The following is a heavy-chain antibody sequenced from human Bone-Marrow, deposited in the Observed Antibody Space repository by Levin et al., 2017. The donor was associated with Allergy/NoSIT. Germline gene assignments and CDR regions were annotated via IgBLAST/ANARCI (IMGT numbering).Heavy chain of an antibody. J-gene: IGHJ4*02. CDR2: SNNRGNP. D-gene: IGHD6-19*01. CDR1: GFTFSRYA. V-gene: IGHV3-23*05. Sequence: GGSLRLSCTASGFTFSRYAMSWVRQAPGKGLEWVASSNNRGNPYYANSVKGRFTVPRDDSQSTLFLQMNSLRDDDKATYYCAKDHASSGWPAFEYWGQGTLVSVSS. CDR3: AKDHASSGWPAFEY.